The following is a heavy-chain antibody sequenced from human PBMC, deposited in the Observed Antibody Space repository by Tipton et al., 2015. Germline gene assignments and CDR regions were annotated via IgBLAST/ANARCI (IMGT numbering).Heavy chain of an antibody. Sequence: TLSLTCTVSGGSISRYYWSWIRQPPGKGLEWIGYISYSGSINYNPSLKSRVTISVDTSKNQFSLKLTSVTAADTAVYYCARDSGYGTVAHWGRGSLVTVSS. CDR3: ARDSGYGTVAH. CDR1: GGSISRYY. V-gene: IGHV4-59*12. J-gene: IGHJ5*02. CDR2: ISYSGSI. D-gene: IGHD5-12*01.